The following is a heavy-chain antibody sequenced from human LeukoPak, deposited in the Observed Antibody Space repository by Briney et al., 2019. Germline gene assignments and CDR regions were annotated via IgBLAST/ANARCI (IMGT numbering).Heavy chain of an antibody. Sequence: ASVKVSCKASGYTFTGYYMHWARQAPGQGLEWMGWINPNSGGTNYAQKFQGRVTMTRDTSISTAYMELSRLRSDDTAVYYCARDLHSGSYYVHYYYYMDVWGKGTTVTVSS. CDR3: ARDLHSGSYYVHYYYYMDV. V-gene: IGHV1-2*02. J-gene: IGHJ6*03. CDR1: GYTFTGYY. CDR2: INPNSGGT. D-gene: IGHD1-26*01.